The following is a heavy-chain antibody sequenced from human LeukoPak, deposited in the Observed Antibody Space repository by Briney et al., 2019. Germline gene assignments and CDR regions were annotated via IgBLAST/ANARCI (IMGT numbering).Heavy chain of an antibody. CDR2: ISNSGNNI. CDR1: GSMFSSYE. Sequence: GGSLRLSCVASGSMFSSYEMNWVRQAPGKGLEWVSYISNSGNNIDYADSVKGRSTISRDNAKNSQYLQMNNLRAEDTAVYYCARVGAFYSFYFGMDIWGQGTLVTVSS. CDR3: ARVGAFYSFYFGMDI. J-gene: IGHJ6*02. D-gene: IGHD4-17*01. V-gene: IGHV3-48*03.